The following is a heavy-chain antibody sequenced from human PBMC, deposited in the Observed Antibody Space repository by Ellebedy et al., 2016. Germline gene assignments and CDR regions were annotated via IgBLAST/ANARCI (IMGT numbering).Heavy chain of an antibody. CDR1: GFTFSSYA. CDR3: ARTSGSYYLADY. J-gene: IGHJ4*02. D-gene: IGHD1-26*01. V-gene: IGHV3-30-3*01. Sequence: GESLKISXAASGFTFSSYAMHWVRQAPGKGLEWVAVISYDGSNKYYADSVKGRFTISRDNSKNTLYLQMNSLRAEDTAVYYCARTSGSYYLADYWGQGTLVTVSS. CDR2: ISYDGSNK.